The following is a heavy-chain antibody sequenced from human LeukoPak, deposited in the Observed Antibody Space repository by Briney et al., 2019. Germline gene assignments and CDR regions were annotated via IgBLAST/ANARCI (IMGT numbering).Heavy chain of an antibody. D-gene: IGHD6-19*01. CDR2: ISGGGDTT. V-gene: IGHV3-23*01. CDR1: GFTFSSYA. J-gene: IGHJ4*02. CDR3: AREYRSAWTSFDY. Sequence: GGSLRLSCAASGFTFSSYAMNWVRQAPGKGLEWVSGISGGGDTTFYADSVKGRFTISRDNSESTLFLQMNSLRAEDTAVYYCAREYRSAWTSFDYWGQGTLVTVSS.